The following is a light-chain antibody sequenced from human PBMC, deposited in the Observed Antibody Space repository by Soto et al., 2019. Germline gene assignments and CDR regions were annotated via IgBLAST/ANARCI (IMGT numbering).Light chain of an antibody. V-gene: IGKV3-15*01. CDR3: QQYNTWPIT. CDR1: QSVDSN. Sequence: EIVMTQSPATLSVSPGARVTLSCRVSQSVDSNFAWYQQRPGQAPRLLIYGASTRATDVPARFSASGSGTDLTITISSLQSEDFVVYDCQQYNTWPITFGQGTRLEIK. J-gene: IGKJ5*01. CDR2: GAS.